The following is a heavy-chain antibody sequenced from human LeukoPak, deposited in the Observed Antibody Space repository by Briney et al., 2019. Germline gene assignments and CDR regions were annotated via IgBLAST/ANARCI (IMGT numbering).Heavy chain of an antibody. CDR3: ARNIAVAGTSFDY. CDR2: IKQDGSEK. CDR1: GFIFSSYW. Sequence: GGSLRLSCAASGFIFSSYWMSWVRQAPGKGLEWVAIIKQDGSEKYYVDSVKGRFTISRDNAKNSLYLQMNSLRAEDTAVYYCARNIAVAGTSFDYWGQGTLVTVSS. V-gene: IGHV3-7*01. D-gene: IGHD6-19*01. J-gene: IGHJ4*02.